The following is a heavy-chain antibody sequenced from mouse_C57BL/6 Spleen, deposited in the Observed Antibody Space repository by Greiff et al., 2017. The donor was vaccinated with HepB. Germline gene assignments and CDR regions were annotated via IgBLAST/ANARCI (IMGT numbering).Heavy chain of an antibody. V-gene: IGHV1-39*01. J-gene: IGHJ4*01. CDR1: GYSFTDYN. CDR2: INPNYGTT. D-gene: IGHD1-1*01. Sequence: EVQLQQSGPELVKPGASVKISCKASGYSFTDYNMNWVKQSNGKRLEWIGVINPNYGTTSYNQKFKGKATLTVDQSSSTAYMQLNSLTSEDSAVYYCARRAYGSSHLYAMDYWGQGTSVTVSS. CDR3: ARRAYGSSHLYAMDY.